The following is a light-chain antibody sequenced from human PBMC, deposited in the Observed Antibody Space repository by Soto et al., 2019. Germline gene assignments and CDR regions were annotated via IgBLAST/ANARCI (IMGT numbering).Light chain of an antibody. J-gene: IGKJ4*01. Sequence: VVMTQSPATLSLSPGERATLSCKASQSVGGDLAWYQQKPGQAPSPLIYGATTRASGIPARLSGIGSATELTITISSLQSEDAEVYDCQQYNHWPLIFGGGTKVDIK. CDR3: QQYNHWPLI. CDR2: GAT. V-gene: IGKV3-15*01. CDR1: QSVGGD.